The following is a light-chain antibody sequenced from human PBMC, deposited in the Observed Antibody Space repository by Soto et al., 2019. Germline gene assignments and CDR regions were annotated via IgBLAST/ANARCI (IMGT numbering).Light chain of an antibody. CDR2: DAS. V-gene: IGKV3D-11*02. J-gene: IGKJ4*01. Sequence: EIVLTQSPDTLSLSPGERATLSFRASQSVKNCLAWYQQQPGQDARLLIYDASNRATGIPARFSGSGSGTDFTLTIVSLEPEDLAVYYCQQHGSWQLTFGGGTQVEI. CDR3: QQHGSWQLT. CDR1: QSVKNC.